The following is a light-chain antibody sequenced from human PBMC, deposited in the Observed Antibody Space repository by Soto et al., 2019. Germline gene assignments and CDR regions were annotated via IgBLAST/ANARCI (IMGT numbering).Light chain of an antibody. V-gene: IGKV3-20*01. CDR3: QQYDDSPLT. CDR1: QSIPSNY. Sequence: EIVLTQSPGTLSLSPGERATLSCRASQSIPSNYLAWYQQRPGQAPRLLISGASSRATGIPDRFSGRGSGTDFTLTISRLEPEDFAVYYCQQYDDSPLTFGPGTKVEIK. CDR2: GAS. J-gene: IGKJ3*01.